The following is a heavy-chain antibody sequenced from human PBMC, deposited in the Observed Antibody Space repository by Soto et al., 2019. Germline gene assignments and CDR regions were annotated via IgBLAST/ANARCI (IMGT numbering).Heavy chain of an antibody. V-gene: IGHV4-61*01. CDR3: ARDWNCSGGSCYPLGAFDI. CDR2: IYYSGST. J-gene: IGHJ3*02. CDR1: GGSVSSGSYY. Sequence: QVQLQESGPGLVKPSETLSLTCTVSGGSVSSGSYYWSWIRQPPGKGLEWIGYIYYSGSTNYNPSLTSRVTISVDTSKNQFSLKLSSVTAADTAVYYCARDWNCSGGSCYPLGAFDIWGQGTMVTVSS. D-gene: IGHD2-15*01.